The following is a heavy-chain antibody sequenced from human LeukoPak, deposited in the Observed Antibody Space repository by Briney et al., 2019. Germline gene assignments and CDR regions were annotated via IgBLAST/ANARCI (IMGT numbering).Heavy chain of an antibody. V-gene: IGHV3-74*01. D-gene: IGHD1-26*01. CDR1: GFTFSSIW. CDR3: VRAGNSGTYYFDL. J-gene: IGHJ4*02. CDR2: INDDGSST. Sequence: PGGSLRLSCAASGFTFSSIWMHWVRQAPGRGLVWVSRINDDGSSTSYADSVKGRFTISRDNAKNTLYLQMDSLRVEDTAVYYCVRAGNSGTYYFDLWGQGTLVTVSS.